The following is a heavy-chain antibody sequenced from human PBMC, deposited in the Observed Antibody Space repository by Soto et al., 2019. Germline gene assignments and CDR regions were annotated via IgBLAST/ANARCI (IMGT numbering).Heavy chain of an antibody. CDR1: GDTFTTNS. Sequence: QVQLVQSGAEVKKPGSSVKVSCKASGDTFTTNSLNWVLQAPGQGLEWMGGIIPVVGTTKYAQKYQDRVTITGDKATNTAYMELSSLRSDDTAVYYCARGLLYATTYFDYWGQGTPVTVSS. CDR3: ARGLLYATTYFDY. CDR2: IIPVVGTT. D-gene: IGHD2-8*01. J-gene: IGHJ4*02. V-gene: IGHV1-69*06.